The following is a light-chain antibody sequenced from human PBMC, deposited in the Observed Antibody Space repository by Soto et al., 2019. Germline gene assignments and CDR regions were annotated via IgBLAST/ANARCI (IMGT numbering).Light chain of an antibody. Sequence: EIVLTQSPGTLSLSPGERATLSCRASQSISSSYLAWYQQKPGQAPRLLVYGASSRATGIPDRFSGSGSGTDFTLTISRLEPVDFAVYYCQQYGSSRSTFGPGTSVDIK. V-gene: IGKV3-20*01. CDR2: GAS. J-gene: IGKJ3*01. CDR1: QSISSSY. CDR3: QQYGSSRST.